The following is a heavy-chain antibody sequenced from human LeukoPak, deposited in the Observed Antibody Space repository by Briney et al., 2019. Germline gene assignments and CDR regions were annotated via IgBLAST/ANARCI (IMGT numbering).Heavy chain of an antibody. D-gene: IGHD3-3*01. CDR3: ARDHYDCWCGPGDDAFDI. CDR1: GFTFSSYS. J-gene: IGHJ3*02. CDR2: ISSSSSTI. V-gene: IGHV3-48*01. Sequence: GGSLRLSCAASGFTFSSYSMNWVRQAPGKGLEWVSYISSSSSTIYYADSVKGRFTISRDNAKNSLYLQMNSLRAEETAVYYCARDHYDCWCGPGDDAFDIWGQGTMVTVSS.